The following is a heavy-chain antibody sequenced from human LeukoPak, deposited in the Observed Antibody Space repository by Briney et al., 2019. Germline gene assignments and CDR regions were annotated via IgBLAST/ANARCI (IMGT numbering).Heavy chain of an antibody. CDR1: GFTFSSYS. CDR3: AKKKDPVIQYYFDY. Sequence: GESLRLSCAASGFTFSSYSMNWVRQAPGKGLEWVSGISGSGGSTDYADSVKGRFTISRDNSKNTLYLQMNSLRAEDTAVYYCAKKKDPVIQYYFDYWGQGTLVTVSS. D-gene: IGHD3-16*02. CDR2: ISGSGGST. V-gene: IGHV3-23*01. J-gene: IGHJ4*02.